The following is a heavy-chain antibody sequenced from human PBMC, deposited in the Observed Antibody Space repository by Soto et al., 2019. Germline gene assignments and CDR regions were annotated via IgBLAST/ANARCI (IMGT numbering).Heavy chain of an antibody. CDR1: GFTFSSYS. D-gene: IGHD2-15*01. CDR3: ARDRPYCSGGSCYSDWYYYYMDV. V-gene: IGHV3-48*01. J-gene: IGHJ6*03. Sequence: PGGSLRLSCAASGFTFSSYSMNWVRQAPGKGLEWVSYISSSSSTIYYADSVKGRFTISRDNAKNSLYLQMNSLRAEDTAVYYCARDRPYCSGGSCYSDWYYYYMDVWGKGTTVTVSS. CDR2: ISSSSSTI.